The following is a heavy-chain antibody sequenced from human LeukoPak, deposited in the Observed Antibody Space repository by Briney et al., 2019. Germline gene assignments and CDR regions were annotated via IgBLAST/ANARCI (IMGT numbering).Heavy chain of an antibody. V-gene: IGHV3-33*01. J-gene: IGHJ4*02. D-gene: IGHD3-10*01. CDR3: ARDVTALRGFDN. CDR2: IWYDGSNN. CDR1: GFTFSSYG. Sequence: GGSLRLSCAASGFTFSSYGMCWVRQAPGKGLEWVALIWYDGSNNYYADSVKGRFTISRDNPKHTLYLQMNSLRAEDTAVYYCARDVTALRGFDNWGQGTLVTVSS.